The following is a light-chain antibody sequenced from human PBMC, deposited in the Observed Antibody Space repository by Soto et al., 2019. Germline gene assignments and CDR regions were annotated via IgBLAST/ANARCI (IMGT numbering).Light chain of an antibody. Sequence: DIQITQSPSSLSASIGDRVTITFRATEGINNYLAWFQQKPGKVPKLLIYAASTLQSGVPSRFRGSGSGTDFTLTISSLQPEDFATYYCQQSFVTPRTFGQGTKVDI. CDR3: QQSFVTPRT. CDR1: EGINNY. CDR2: AAS. V-gene: IGKV1-27*01. J-gene: IGKJ1*01.